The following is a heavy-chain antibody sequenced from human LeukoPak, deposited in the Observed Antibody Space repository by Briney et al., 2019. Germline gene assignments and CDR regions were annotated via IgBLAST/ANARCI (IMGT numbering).Heavy chain of an antibody. J-gene: IGHJ4*02. Sequence: ASVKVSCKASGYTFTSYGISWVRQAPGQGLGLMGWISAYNGKTNYAQKLKGRVTMTTDTSTSTAYMELRSLRSDDTAVYYCARGAAVAGPRGDYWGQGTLVTVSS. CDR2: ISAYNGKT. V-gene: IGHV1-18*01. D-gene: IGHD6-19*01. CDR1: GYTFTSYG. CDR3: ARGAAVAGPRGDY.